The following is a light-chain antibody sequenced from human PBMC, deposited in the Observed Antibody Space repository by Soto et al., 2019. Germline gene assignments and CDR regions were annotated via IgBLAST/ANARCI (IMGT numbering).Light chain of an antibody. CDR2: DDN. J-gene: IGLJ1*01. Sequence: QSVLTQPPSVSAAPGQKVTISCSGSSSNIGGNSVSWYQQLPGTAPKLLIYDDNKRPSGIPDRFSGSKSGTSATLGITGFQTGDEDDYYSGSWDSSLSAYVFGTGNEVXV. CDR1: SSNIGGNS. V-gene: IGLV1-51*01. CDR3: GSWDSSLSAYV.